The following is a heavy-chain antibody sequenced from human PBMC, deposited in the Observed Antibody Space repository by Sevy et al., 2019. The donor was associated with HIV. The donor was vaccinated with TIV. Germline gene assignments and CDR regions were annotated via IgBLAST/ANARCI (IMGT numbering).Heavy chain of an antibody. CDR3: AREADYYFDS. Sequence: GGSLRLSCEASGFTFSDYHMTWIRQAPGKGLEWVAYISSRGSTEHYADSVKGRFTISRDNVKNSLYLQMDSLRGEDTAVYYGAREADYYFDSWGQGSLVTVSS. CDR2: ISSRGSTE. V-gene: IGHV3-11*01. J-gene: IGHJ4*02. D-gene: IGHD2-21*02. CDR1: GFTFSDYH.